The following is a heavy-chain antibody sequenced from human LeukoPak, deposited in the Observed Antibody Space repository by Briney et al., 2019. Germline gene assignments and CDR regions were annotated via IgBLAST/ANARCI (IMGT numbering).Heavy chain of an antibody. V-gene: IGHV4-59*12. CDR2: IYYSGST. CDR3: ARGQGIAADGWFDP. D-gene: IGHD6-13*01. Sequence: SETLSLTCTVSGGSISSYYWSWIRQPPGKGLEWIGYIYYSGSTNYNPSLKSRVTISVDTSKNQFSLKLSSVTAADTAVYYCARGQGIAADGWFDPWGQGTLVTVSS. CDR1: GGSISSYY. J-gene: IGHJ5*02.